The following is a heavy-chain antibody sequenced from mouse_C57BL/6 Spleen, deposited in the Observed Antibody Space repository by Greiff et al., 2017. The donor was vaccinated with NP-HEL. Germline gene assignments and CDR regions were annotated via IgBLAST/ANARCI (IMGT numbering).Heavy chain of an antibody. CDR3: AREDGTVYFDY. Sequence: VQLQQSGPVLVKPGASVKMSCKASGYTFTDYYMNWVKQSHGKSLEWIGVINPYNGGTSYNQKFKGKATLTVDKSSSTAYMELNSLASEDSAVYYCAREDGTVYFDYWGQGTTLTVSS. V-gene: IGHV1-19*01. D-gene: IGHD2-3*01. J-gene: IGHJ2*01. CDR2: INPYNGGT. CDR1: GYTFTDYY.